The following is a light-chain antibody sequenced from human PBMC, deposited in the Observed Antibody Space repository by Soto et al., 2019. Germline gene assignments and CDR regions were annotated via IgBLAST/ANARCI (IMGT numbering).Light chain of an antibody. CDR2: WAS. CDR1: QSVLYNSNNKNY. Sequence: DFVMTQAPDSLAVSLGERATINCKSSQSVLYNSNNKNYLAWYQQKPGQPPKVLIFWASTRESGVPDRFSGSGSGTDFTLTISSLQAEDVAVYYCQQYYGTSPLTFGGGTKVEIK. J-gene: IGKJ4*01. CDR3: QQYYGTSPLT. V-gene: IGKV4-1*01.